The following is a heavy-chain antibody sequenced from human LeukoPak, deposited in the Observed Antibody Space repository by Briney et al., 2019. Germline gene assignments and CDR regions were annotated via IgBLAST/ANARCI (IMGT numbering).Heavy chain of an antibody. CDR3: AREGIAEDIVVVPAAMPLMW. D-gene: IGHD2-2*01. Sequence: GGSLRLSCAASGFTFSSYWMSWVRQAPGKGLEWVANIKQDGSEKYYVDSVKGRFTISRDNSKNTLYLQMNSLRAEDTAVYYCAREGIAEDIVVVPAAMPLMWWGQGTLVTVSS. V-gene: IGHV3-7*01. CDR2: IKQDGSEK. CDR1: GFTFSSYW. J-gene: IGHJ4*02.